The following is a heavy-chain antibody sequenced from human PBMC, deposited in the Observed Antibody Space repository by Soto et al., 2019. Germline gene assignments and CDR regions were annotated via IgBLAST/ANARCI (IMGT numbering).Heavy chain of an antibody. V-gene: IGHV5-51*01. CDR2: IYPGDSDT. CDR3: ARTRSFTLGFYYDGMDV. J-gene: IGHJ6*02. CDR1: GYSFAIYW. D-gene: IGHD6-6*01. Sequence: LWESRTISYQGSGYSFAIYWIGWVRQIPGKDLEWMGIIYPGDSDTRYSPSFQGQVTISADKSLRTAYLQWTSLKASDTALYYCARTRSFTLGFYYDGMDVWGQGTTVTVS.